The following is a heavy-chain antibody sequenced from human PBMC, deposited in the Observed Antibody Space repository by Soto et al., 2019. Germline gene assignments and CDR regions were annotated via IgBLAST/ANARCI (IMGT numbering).Heavy chain of an antibody. CDR1: GGSISSSSYY. CDR3: ARHLKGSSWLIGGAEYFDY. D-gene: IGHD6-13*01. Sequence: SETLSLTCTVSGGSISSSSYYWGWIRQPPGKGLEWIGSIYYSGSTYYNPSLKSRVTISVDTSKNQFSLKLSSVTAADTAVYYCARHLKGSSWLIGGAEYFDYWGQGTLVTVSS. CDR2: IYYSGST. V-gene: IGHV4-39*01. J-gene: IGHJ4*02.